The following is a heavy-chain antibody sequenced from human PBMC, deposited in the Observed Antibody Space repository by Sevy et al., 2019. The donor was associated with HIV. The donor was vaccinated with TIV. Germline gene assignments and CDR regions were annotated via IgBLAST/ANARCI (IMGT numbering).Heavy chain of an antibody. CDR3: ARDGAQATVKDYYYYGMDL. D-gene: IGHD4-4*01. CDR2: ISSSSSYI. Sequence: GGSLRLSCAASGFTFSSYSMNWVRQAPGKGLEWVSSISSSSSYIYYADSVKGRFTISRDNAKNSLYLQMNSLRAEDTAVYYCARDGAQATVKDYYYYGMDLWGQGTTVTVSS. CDR1: GFTFSSYS. J-gene: IGHJ6*01. V-gene: IGHV3-21*01.